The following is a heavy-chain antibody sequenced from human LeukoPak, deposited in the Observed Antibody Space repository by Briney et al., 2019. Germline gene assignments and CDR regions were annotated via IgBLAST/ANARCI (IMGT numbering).Heavy chain of an antibody. Sequence: GGSLRLSCATSGFTFSSYAMSWVRQAPGKGLEWVSVISGSGGSTYYADSVKGRFTISRDNSKNTLYLQMNSLRAEDTAVYYCARASQDRFGYYYYGMDVWGQGTTVTVSS. CDR2: ISGSGGST. V-gene: IGHV3-23*01. CDR3: ARASQDRFGYYYYGMDV. J-gene: IGHJ6*02. D-gene: IGHD3-10*01. CDR1: GFTFSSYA.